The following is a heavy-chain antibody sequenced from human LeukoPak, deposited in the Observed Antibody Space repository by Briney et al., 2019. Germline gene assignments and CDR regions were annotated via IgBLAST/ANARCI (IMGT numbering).Heavy chain of an antibody. D-gene: IGHD6-19*01. CDR3: ASLSGSTRYSSGWYPLGY. J-gene: IGHJ4*02. CDR1: GFTFSSYS. V-gene: IGHV3-21*01. Sequence: PGGSLRLSCAASGFTFSSYSMNWVRQAPGKGLEWVSSISSSSSYIYYADSVKGRFTISRDNAKNSLYLQMNSLRAEDTAVYYCASLSGSTRYSSGWYPLGYWGQGTLVTVSS. CDR2: ISSSSSYI.